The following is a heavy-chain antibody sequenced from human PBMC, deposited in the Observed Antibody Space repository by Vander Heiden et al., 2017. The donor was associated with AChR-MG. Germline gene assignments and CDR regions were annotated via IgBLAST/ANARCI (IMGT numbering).Heavy chain of an antibody. CDR1: GFTFSSYG. CDR2: ISYDGSNK. Sequence: QVQLVESGGGVVQPGRSLRLSCAASGFTFSSYGMHWVSQAPGKGLEWVAVISYDGSNKYYADAVKGRFTISRDNSKNTLYLQMNSLRAEDTAVYYCAKDLGYDSSSSRSYAFDIWGQGTMVTVSS. D-gene: IGHD6-6*01. V-gene: IGHV3-30*18. J-gene: IGHJ3*02. CDR3: AKDLGYDSSSSRSYAFDI.